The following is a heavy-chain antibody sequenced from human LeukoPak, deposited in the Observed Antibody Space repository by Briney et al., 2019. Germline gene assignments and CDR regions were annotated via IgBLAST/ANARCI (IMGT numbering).Heavy chain of an antibody. D-gene: IGHD6-19*01. CDR2: FDPEDGET. V-gene: IGHV1-24*01. CDR1: GYTLTELS. CDR3: AVAGSSGWYYFDY. J-gene: IGHJ4*02. Sequence: ASVKVSCKVSGYTLTELSMHWVRQAPGKGLEWMGGFDPEDGETIYAQKFQGRVTMTEDTSTDTAYMELSSLRSEGTAVYYCAVAGSSGWYYFDYWGQGTLVTVPS.